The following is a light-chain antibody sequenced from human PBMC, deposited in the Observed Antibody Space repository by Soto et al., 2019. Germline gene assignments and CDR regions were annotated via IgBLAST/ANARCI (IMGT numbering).Light chain of an antibody. CDR2: LNSDGSH. Sequence: QLVLTQSPSASASLGASVRLTCTLSSGHSSYAIAWHQQQPEKGPRYLMKLNSDGSHSKGDGVPDRFSGSSSGAERYLTISSLQSEDEADYHCQTWGPGIRVFGGGTKLTVL. V-gene: IGLV4-69*01. CDR3: QTWGPGIRV. CDR1: SGHSSYA. J-gene: IGLJ2*01.